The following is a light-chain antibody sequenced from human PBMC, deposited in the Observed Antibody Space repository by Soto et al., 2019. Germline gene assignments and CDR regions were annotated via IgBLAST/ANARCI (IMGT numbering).Light chain of an antibody. CDR1: SSNIGSSS. J-gene: IGLJ1*01. CDR2: NNN. Sequence: QSLLKQPPSASVTPGQRVTISCSGSSSNIGSSSVNWYQQLPGTAPKLLIYNNNQWPSGVPDRFSGSKSGTSASLAISGLQSEDEADYYCAAWDVTLNGLYVFGTGTKVTVL. CDR3: AAWDVTLNGLYV. V-gene: IGLV1-44*01.